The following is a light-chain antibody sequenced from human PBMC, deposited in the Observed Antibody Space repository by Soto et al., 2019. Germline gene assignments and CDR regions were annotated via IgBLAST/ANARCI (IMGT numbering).Light chain of an antibody. V-gene: IGKV3-20*01. CDR3: QQYGNSRT. CDR2: GAS. J-gene: IGKJ1*01. CDR1: QSVSNSY. Sequence: TVLTQSPGTLSLSPGERATLSCRASQSVSNSYLAWYQQKPGQAPRLLIYGASNRATGIPDRSSGSGSGTDFTLTISRLEPEDCAVYYCQQYGNSRTFGQGTKVDIK.